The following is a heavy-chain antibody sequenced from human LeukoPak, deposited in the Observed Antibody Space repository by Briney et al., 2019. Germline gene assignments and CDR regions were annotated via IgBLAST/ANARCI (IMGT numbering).Heavy chain of an antibody. D-gene: IGHD2-2*01. CDR2: ISGSGGST. Sequence: PGGSLRLSCAASGFTFSSYAMSWVRQAPGKGLEWVSAISGSGGSTYYADSVKGRFTISRDNSKNTLYLQMNSLRAEDTAVYYCAKEPSMIVVVPAACDYWGQGTLVTVSS. CDR1: GFTFSSYA. V-gene: IGHV3-23*01. CDR3: AKEPSMIVVVPAACDY. J-gene: IGHJ4*02.